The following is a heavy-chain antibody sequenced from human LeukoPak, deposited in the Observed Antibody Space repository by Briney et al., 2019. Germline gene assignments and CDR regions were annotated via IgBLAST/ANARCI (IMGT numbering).Heavy chain of an antibody. CDR3: ARPDYSSGWYYFDY. V-gene: IGHV4-59*08. CDR2: ISYSGST. D-gene: IGHD6-19*01. CDR1: GGSISSYY. Sequence: PSETLSLTCTVSGGSISSYYWSWIRQPPGKGLEWIGYISYSGSTNHNPSLKSRVTISVDTSKNQFSLKLSSVTAADTAVYYCARPDYSSGWYYFDYWGQGTLVTVSS. J-gene: IGHJ4*02.